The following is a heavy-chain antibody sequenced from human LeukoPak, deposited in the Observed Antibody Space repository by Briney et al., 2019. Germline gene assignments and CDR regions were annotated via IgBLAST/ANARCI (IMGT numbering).Heavy chain of an antibody. CDR3: AKVRWDNSGWYYLDY. CDR1: RFDFSRQG. J-gene: IGHJ4*02. V-gene: IGHV3-30*18. CDR2: ITYDGSNK. Sequence: GGSLRLSCAASRFDFSRQGMHWVRQAPGKGLEWVAVITYDGSNKYYTDSVKGRFTISRDNSRSTLYLQMNSLRAEDTAVYYCAKVRWDNSGWYYLDYWGQGTLVTVSS. D-gene: IGHD6-19*01.